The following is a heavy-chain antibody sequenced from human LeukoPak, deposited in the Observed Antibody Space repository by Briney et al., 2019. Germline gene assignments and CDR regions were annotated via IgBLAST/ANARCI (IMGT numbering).Heavy chain of an antibody. CDR3: AREGYYGSGSPPSLYFDY. CDR1: GFTFSSYG. D-gene: IGHD3-10*01. Sequence: PGKSLRLSCAASGFTFSSYGMHWVRQAPGKGLEWLAVIWYDGSNKYYAESVKGRFTISRDNSRSTLYLQMNSLRPEDTAIYYCAREGYYGSGSPPSLYFDYWGQGTLVTVSS. V-gene: IGHV3-33*01. CDR2: IWYDGSNK. J-gene: IGHJ4*02.